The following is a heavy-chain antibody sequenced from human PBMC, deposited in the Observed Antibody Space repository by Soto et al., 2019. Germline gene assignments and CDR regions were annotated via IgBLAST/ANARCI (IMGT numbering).Heavy chain of an antibody. CDR2: IKWDASEK. Sequence: PWGSLRLSCAASGFTFGSYWTSWVRQAPGKGLEWLATIKWDASEKKYVDSVKGRFTMSRDNAKNSLYLQMDSLRAEDTAVYYCARAWGGGWGNSVINYLDYGCHGALVDASS. CDR1: GFTFGSYW. D-gene: IGHD3-16*01. J-gene: IGHJ4*01. V-gene: IGHV3-7*01. CDR3: ARAWGGGWGNSVINYLDY.